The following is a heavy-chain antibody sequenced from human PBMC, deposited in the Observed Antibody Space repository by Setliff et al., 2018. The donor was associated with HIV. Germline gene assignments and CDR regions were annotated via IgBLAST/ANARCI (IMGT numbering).Heavy chain of an antibody. CDR1: GGSIMTGDW. V-gene: IGHV4-4*02. Sequence: SETLSLTCAVSGGSIMTGDWWSWVRQSPTKGLAWIGEISHSGSTNYNPSLRSRVTMSVGKSNNQFSLKLSSVTAADTAVYYCARDYYDETYYSPGIYYLYYMDVWGKGTTVTVSS. CDR3: ARDYYDETYYSPGIYYLYYMDV. CDR2: ISHSGST. J-gene: IGHJ6*03. D-gene: IGHD3-10*01.